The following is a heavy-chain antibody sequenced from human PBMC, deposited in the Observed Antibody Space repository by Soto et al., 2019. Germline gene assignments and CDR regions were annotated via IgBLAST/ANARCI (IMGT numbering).Heavy chain of an antibody. J-gene: IGHJ6*04. CDR2: IFHNGNT. D-gene: IGHD2-8*01. CDR1: SGSITSSNW. CDR3: ARRTWGMDV. Sequence: QVQLQESGPGLVKPSGTLSLTCAVSSGSITSSNWWSWVRQPPGKGLEWIGEIFHNGNTYYNPSLKSRVTMSVDTSKNQFSLNLGSVTAADTAVYYCARRTWGMDVWGEGTTGTVSS. V-gene: IGHV4-4*02.